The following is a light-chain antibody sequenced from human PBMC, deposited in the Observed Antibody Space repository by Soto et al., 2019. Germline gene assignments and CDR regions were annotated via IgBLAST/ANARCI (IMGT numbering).Light chain of an antibody. V-gene: IGLV2-14*01. CDR3: SSYTSSSTLVV. CDR2: DVS. CDR1: SSDVGGYNY. Sequence: QSVLTQPAPVSGSPGQSITISCTGTSSDVGGYNYVSWYQQHPGKAPKLMIYDVSNRPSGVSNRFSGSKSGNTASLTISGLQSEDEADYYCSSYTSSSTLVVFCGGTKLTVL. J-gene: IGLJ2*01.